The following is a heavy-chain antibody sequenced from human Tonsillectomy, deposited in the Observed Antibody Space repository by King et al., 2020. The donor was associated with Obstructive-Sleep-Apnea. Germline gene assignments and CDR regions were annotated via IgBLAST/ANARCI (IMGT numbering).Heavy chain of an antibody. Sequence: QLQESGPGLVKPSETLSLTCTVSGGSISSRDYSWGWIRQPPGKGLEWIGSFYYSGSTYYNPSLKSRVTISVDTSKNQFSLNLSSVTAADTAVFYCARERRLLEPYAYWGQGTLVTVSS. J-gene: IGHJ4*02. CDR3: ARERRLLEPYAY. CDR1: GGSISSRDYS. CDR2: FYYSGST. V-gene: IGHV4-39*07. D-gene: IGHD3-9*01.